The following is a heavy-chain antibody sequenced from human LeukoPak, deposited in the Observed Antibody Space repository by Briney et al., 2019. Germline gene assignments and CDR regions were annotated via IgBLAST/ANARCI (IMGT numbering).Heavy chain of an antibody. V-gene: IGHV3-23*01. D-gene: IGHD6-6*01. CDR2: ISGSGGST. Sequence: GGSLRLSYAAPGFTFSSYAMSWVRQAPGKGLEWVSAISGSGGSTYHADSVKGRFTISRDNSKNTLYLQMNSLRAEDTALYYCVKASSSSPQYNWFDAWGQGTLVTVSS. J-gene: IGHJ5*02. CDR3: VKASSSSPQYNWFDA. CDR1: GFTFSSYA.